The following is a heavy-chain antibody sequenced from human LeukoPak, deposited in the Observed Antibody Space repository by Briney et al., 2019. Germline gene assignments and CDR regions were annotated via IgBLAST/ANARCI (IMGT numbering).Heavy chain of an antibody. CDR1: GYSYTTYW. CDR2: IYPSDSDT. Sequence: GESLKISCQATGYSYTTYWIAWVRQIPGKGLEWMGIIYPSDSDTTYSPSSQGRVTISAHKSISTAYLQWSSLKASDTAIYSCARRVYGDYSFHYWGQGTLVTVSS. D-gene: IGHD4-17*01. CDR3: ARRVYGDYSFHY. V-gene: IGHV5-51*01. J-gene: IGHJ4*02.